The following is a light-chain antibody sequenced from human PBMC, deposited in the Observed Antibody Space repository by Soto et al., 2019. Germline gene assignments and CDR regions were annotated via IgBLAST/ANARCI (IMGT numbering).Light chain of an antibody. CDR1: NIGRKS. V-gene: IGLV3-21*02. Sequence: SYELTQPPSVSVAPGQTARITCGGTNIGRKSVHWYQQKPGQAPVLVVYDDHDRPSGIPERFSGSNSGNTATLTISRVEAGDEADYYCQVWDSSSDHPVFGGGTKVTVL. J-gene: IGLJ2*01. CDR3: QVWDSSSDHPV. CDR2: DDH.